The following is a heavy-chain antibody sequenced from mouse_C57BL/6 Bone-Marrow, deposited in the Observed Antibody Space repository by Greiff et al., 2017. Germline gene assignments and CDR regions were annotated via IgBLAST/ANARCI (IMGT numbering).Heavy chain of an antibody. CDR3: GRRGYYGRSYEFAY. J-gene: IGHJ3*01. CDR2: IYPSDSET. CDR1: GYTFTSYW. D-gene: IGHD1-1*01. Sequence: VQLQQPGAELVRPGSSVKLSCKASGYTFTSYWMDWVKQRPGQGLEWIGNIYPSDSETHYNQKFKDKATLTVDKSSSTAYMQLSSLTSEDSAVYFGGRRGYYGRSYEFAYWGQGTLVTVSA. V-gene: IGHV1-61*01.